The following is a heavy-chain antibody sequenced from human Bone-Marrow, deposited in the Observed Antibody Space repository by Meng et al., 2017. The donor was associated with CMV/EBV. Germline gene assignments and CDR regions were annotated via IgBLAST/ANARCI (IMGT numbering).Heavy chain of an antibody. J-gene: IGHJ5*02. CDR1: GFTFSSYW. D-gene: IGHD3-16*01. Sequence: GESLKISCAASGFTFSSYWMSWVRQAPGKGLEWISFISADSSTKYYADNVEARFTVSRDNARNSLYLQLNSLRVEDTAVYYCARGAGYVFDPWGQGTLVTVSS. CDR2: ISADSSTK. CDR3: ARGAGYVFDP. V-gene: IGHV3-48*04.